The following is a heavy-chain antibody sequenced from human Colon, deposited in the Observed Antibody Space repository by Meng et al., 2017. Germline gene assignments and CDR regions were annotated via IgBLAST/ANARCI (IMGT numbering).Heavy chain of an antibody. V-gene: IGHV4-30-4*01. D-gene: IGHD2-2*01. CDR1: GDSINSDTYY. Sequence: SETLSLTCTVSGDSINSDTYYWSWIRQLPGGGLEWIGYLFYTGSTYYSPSFRGRVSMSVDTSKTQFSLTLTSVTAADTAVYYCARVKLSYCTTTSCYFFDPWGLGTLVTVSS. CDR3: ARVKLSYCTTTSCYFFDP. CDR2: LFYTGST. J-gene: IGHJ5*02.